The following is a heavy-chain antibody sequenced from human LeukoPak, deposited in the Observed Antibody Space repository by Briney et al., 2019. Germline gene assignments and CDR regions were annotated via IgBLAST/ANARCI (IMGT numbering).Heavy chain of an antibody. V-gene: IGHV1-18*01. J-gene: IGHJ3*02. D-gene: IGHD1-26*01. Sequence: ASVKVSCKASGYTFTSYGISWVRQAPGQGLEWMGWISAYNGNTNYAQKLQGRATMTTDTSTSTAYMELRSLRSDDTAVYYCARMLHGRLTGVGVAAFDIWGQGTMVTVSS. CDR2: ISAYNGNT. CDR1: GYTFTSYG. CDR3: ARMLHGRLTGVGVAAFDI.